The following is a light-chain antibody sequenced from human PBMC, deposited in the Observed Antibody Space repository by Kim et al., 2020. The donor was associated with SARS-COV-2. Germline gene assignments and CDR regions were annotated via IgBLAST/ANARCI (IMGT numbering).Light chain of an antibody. J-gene: IGKJ2*01. V-gene: IGKV3-20*01. CDR1: QSLSDTY. CDR3: EQFAVSPYT. Sequence: LSPGERATLSCRASQSLSDTYLAWYQQKPGQAPRLVMYTASSRATGIPDRFSGSGSGTDFTLTISRLEPEDFAVYYCEQFAVSPYTFGQGTKLEI. CDR2: TAS.